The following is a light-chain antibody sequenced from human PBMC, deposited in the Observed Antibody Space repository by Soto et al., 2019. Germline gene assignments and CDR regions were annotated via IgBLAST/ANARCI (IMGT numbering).Light chain of an antibody. CDR2: EVS. Sequence: QSAMAQPASVSGSPGQSITISCTGTSSDVGGYNYVSWYQQHPGKAPKLMIYEVSNRPSGVSNRFYGSKSGNTASLTISGLQAEDEADYSCSSYTSSSPYVFGNGTKVTVL. CDR1: SSDVGGYNY. CDR3: SSYTSSSPYV. J-gene: IGLJ1*01. V-gene: IGLV2-14*01.